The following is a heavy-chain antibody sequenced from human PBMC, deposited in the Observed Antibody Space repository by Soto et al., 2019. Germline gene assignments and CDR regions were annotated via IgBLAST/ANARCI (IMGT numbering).Heavy chain of an antibody. CDR3: ARVGFGYAFDI. Sequence: SETLSLTCAVYGGSFSGYYWSWIRQPPGKGLEWIGEINHSGSTNYNPSLKSRVTISVDTSKNQFSLKLSSVTAADTAVYYCARVGFGYAFDIWGQGTMVTVSS. V-gene: IGHV4-34*01. CDR1: GGSFSGYY. J-gene: IGHJ3*02. D-gene: IGHD5-18*01. CDR2: INHSGST.